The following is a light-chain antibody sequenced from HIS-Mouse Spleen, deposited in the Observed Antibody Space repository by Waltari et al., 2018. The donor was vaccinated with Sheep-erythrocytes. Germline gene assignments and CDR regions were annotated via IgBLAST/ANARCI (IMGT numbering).Light chain of an antibody. J-gene: IGLJ2*01. CDR1: SSNIGAGYD. CDR3: QSYDSSLSGSV. CDR2: GNS. V-gene: IGLV1-40*01. Sequence: QSVLTQPPSVSGAPGQRVTIPCTGSSSNIGAGYDVPWYQQLPGTALKLLIYGNSNRPSGVPDRFSGSKSGTSASLAITGLQAEDEADYYCQSYDSSLSGSVFGGGTKLTVL.